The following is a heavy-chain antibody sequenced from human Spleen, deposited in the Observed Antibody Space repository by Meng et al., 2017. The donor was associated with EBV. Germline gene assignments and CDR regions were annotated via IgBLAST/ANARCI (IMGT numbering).Heavy chain of an antibody. Sequence: QVQFVQSAAEVKKPGSSVKVACKTSGGPFRNYAISWVRQAPGQGLEWLGGFLPTFGAPNYAQKFQGRVTITADESTSTHYMELSSLRSEDTAVYYCASESGRGYTPDYWGQGTPVTVSS. D-gene: IGHD3-10*01. CDR2: FLPTFGAP. V-gene: IGHV1-69*01. CDR1: GGPFRNYA. CDR3: ASESGRGYTPDY. J-gene: IGHJ4*02.